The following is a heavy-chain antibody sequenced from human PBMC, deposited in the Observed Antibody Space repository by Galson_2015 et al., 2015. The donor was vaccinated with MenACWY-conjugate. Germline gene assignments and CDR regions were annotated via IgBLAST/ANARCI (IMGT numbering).Heavy chain of an antibody. J-gene: IGHJ6*03. CDR3: ARDPRGHMVRGPWGDYYYDYMDV. CDR1: GDSVSSNSAA. V-gene: IGHV6-1*01. CDR2: TYYRSKWYN. Sequence: CAISGDSVSSNSAAWNWIRQSPSRGLEWLGRTYYRSKWYNDYAVSVKSRITINPDTSKNQFSLQLNSVTPEDTAVYYCARDPRGHMVRGPWGDYYYDYMDVWGKGTTVTVSS. D-gene: IGHD3-10*01.